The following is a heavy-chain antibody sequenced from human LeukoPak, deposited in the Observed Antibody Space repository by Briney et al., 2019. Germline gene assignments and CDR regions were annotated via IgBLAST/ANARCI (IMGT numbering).Heavy chain of an antibody. J-gene: IGHJ4*02. V-gene: IGHV4-39*01. CDR3: AGEAHRGGGLDS. CDR1: GGSISSDTYF. D-gene: IGHD3-16*01. CDR2: IYFTGNT. Sequence: SETLSLTCTVSGGSISSDTYFWGWIRQPPGKGLEWIANIYFTGNTYYNPSLKSRATISVDTSKNQFSLTLSSVTAADTAVYYCAGEAHRGGGLDSWGQGTQVTVSS.